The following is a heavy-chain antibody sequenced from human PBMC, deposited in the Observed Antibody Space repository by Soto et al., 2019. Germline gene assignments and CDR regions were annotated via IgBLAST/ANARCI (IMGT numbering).Heavy chain of an antibody. J-gene: IGHJ5*02. CDR1: GFAFNNAW. D-gene: IGHD1-26*01. Sequence: GGSLRLSCATSGFAFNNAWMNWVRQAPGKGLEWVGRIKSNGGGGETEDAAIVKGRFTISRDDSKNTLYLQMSSLKAEDTAIYYCTTTKGTTGCFDHWGQGTLVTVSS. V-gene: IGHV3-15*07. CDR3: TTTKGTTGCFDH. CDR2: IKSNGGGGET.